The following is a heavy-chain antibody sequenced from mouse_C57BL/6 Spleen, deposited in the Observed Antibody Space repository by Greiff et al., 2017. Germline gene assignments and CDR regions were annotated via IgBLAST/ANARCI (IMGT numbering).Heavy chain of an antibody. V-gene: IGHV14-2*01. CDR2: IDPEDGET. CDR1: GFNIKDYY. Sequence: EVQLQQSGAELVKPGASVKLSCTASGFNIKDYYMPWVKQRTEQGLEWIGRIDPEDGETKYAPKFQGKATITADTSSNTAYLQLSSLTSEDTAVYYCARGDGYFYFDYWGQGTTLTVSS. D-gene: IGHD2-3*01. CDR3: ARGDGYFYFDY. J-gene: IGHJ2*01.